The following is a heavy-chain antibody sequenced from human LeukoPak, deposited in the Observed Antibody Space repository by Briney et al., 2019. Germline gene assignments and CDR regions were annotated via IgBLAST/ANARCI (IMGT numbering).Heavy chain of an antibody. J-gene: IGHJ5*02. Sequence: ASVKVSCKASGYTFTSYAMHWVRQAPGQRLEWMGWINAGNGNTKYSQKFQGRVTITRDTSGSTAYMELSSLRSEDTAVYYCARGRNYYDSSGYPGPMYNWFDPWGQGTLVTVSS. CDR2: INAGNGNT. V-gene: IGHV1-3*01. CDR1: GYTFTSYA. D-gene: IGHD3-22*01. CDR3: ARGRNYYDSSGYPGPMYNWFDP.